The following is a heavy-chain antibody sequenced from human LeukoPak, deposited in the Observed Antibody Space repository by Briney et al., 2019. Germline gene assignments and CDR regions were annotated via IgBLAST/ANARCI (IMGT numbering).Heavy chain of an antibody. CDR1: GASISSGYY. J-gene: IGHJ3*02. V-gene: IGHV4-38-2*02. CDR3: ARDRGMTMVPLRGDDAFDI. Sequence: SETLSLTCIVSGASISSGYYWGWIRQPPGKGLEWIGSIYHSGSTYYNPSLKSRVTISVDTSKNQFSLKLSSVTAADTAVYYCARDRGMTMVPLRGDDAFDIWGQGTMVTVSS. CDR2: IYHSGST. D-gene: IGHD4/OR15-4a*01.